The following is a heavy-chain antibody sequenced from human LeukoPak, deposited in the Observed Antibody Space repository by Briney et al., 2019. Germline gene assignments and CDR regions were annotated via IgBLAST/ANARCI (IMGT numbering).Heavy chain of an antibody. CDR2: TYYRSKWYN. Sequence: SQTLSLTCAISGDSVSSNSAAWNWIRQSPSRGLEWLGRTYYRSKWYNDYAVSVKSRITINPDTSKNQFSLQLNSVTPEDTAVYYCATENPQGSCGGGSCYLHYWGQGTLVTVSS. CDR3: ATENPQGSCGGGSCYLHY. CDR1: GDSVSSNSAA. D-gene: IGHD2-15*01. V-gene: IGHV6-1*01. J-gene: IGHJ4*02.